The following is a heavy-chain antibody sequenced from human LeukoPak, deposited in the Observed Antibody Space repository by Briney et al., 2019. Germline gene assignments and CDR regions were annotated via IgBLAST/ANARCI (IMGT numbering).Heavy chain of an antibody. CDR1: GYTFTSYY. CDR2: INPSGGST. CDR3: ARDCGGDWGASWFDP. V-gene: IGHV1-46*01. J-gene: IGHJ5*02. Sequence: ASVKVSCKASGYTFTSYYMHWVRQARGEGLERMGIINPSGGSTSYAQKFQGRVTMTRDTSTSTVYMELSSLGSEDTAVYYCARDCGGDWGASWFDPWGQGTLVTVSS. D-gene: IGHD2-21*02.